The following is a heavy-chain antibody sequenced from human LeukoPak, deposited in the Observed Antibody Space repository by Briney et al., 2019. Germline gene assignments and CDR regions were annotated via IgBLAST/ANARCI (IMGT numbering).Heavy chain of an antibody. CDR1: GFTFSSYA. Sequence: HSGGSLRLSCAASGFTFSSYAMAWIRQAPGKGLEWVTTVTNSGSSTYYADSVKGRFTISRDNSKNTLFLQMNSLRAEDTAVYYCAKEDYGGNSKTFDIWGQGTMVTVSS. CDR3: AKEDYGGNSKTFDI. J-gene: IGHJ3*02. V-gene: IGHV3-23*01. D-gene: IGHD4-23*01. CDR2: VTNSGSST.